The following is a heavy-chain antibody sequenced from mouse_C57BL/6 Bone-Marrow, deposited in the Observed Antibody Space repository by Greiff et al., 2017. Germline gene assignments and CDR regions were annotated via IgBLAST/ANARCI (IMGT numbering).Heavy chain of an antibody. Sequence: EVKLMESGGGLVKPGGSLKLSCAASGFTFSSYAMSWVRQTPETRLEWVATISDGGSYTYYPDNVKGRFTISRDNAKNNLYLQMSHLKSEDTAMYYCARDHYGSSYDAYWGQGTLVTVSA. J-gene: IGHJ3*01. D-gene: IGHD1-1*01. CDR1: GFTFSSYA. CDR2: ISDGGSYT. V-gene: IGHV5-4*01. CDR3: ARDHYGSSYDAY.